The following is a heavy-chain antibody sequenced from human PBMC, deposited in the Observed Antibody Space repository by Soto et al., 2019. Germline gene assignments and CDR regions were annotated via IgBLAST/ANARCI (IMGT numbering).Heavy chain of an antibody. CDR1: GYSISSSNW. CDR2: IYYSGTT. Sequence: SETLSLTCAVSGYSISSSNWWGRIRQPPGKGLEWIGYIYYSGTTYYNPSLKSRVTISVDTSKNQFSLKLSSVTAADTAVYYCAREGVTRNYYYYGMDVWGQGTTVTVSS. CDR3: AREGVTRNYYYYGMDV. J-gene: IGHJ6*02. D-gene: IGHD2-21*02. V-gene: IGHV4-28*03.